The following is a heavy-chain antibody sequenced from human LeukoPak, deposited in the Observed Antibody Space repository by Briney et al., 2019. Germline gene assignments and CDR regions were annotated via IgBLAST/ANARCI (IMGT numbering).Heavy chain of an antibody. V-gene: IGHV4-30-4*01. CDR2: IYYSGST. CDR3: ARDCTSTSCYN. J-gene: IGHJ4*02. Sequence: SETLSLTCTVSGGSISSGDYYWSWIRQPPGKGLEWIGYIYYSGSTYYNPSLKSRVTISVDRSKNQFSLKLSSVTAADTAVYYCARDCTSTSCYNWGQGTLVTVSS. CDR1: GGSISSGDYY. D-gene: IGHD2-2*01.